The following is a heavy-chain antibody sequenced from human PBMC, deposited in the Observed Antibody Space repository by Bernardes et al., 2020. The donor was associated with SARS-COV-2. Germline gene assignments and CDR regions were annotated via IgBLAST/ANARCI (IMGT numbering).Heavy chain of an antibody. CDR3: AKDFDVVWPFLYYYGMDV. D-gene: IGHD2-15*01. J-gene: IGHJ6*02. CDR1: GFTFSSYA. CDR2: ISGSGGST. Sequence: GGSLRLSCAASGFTFSSYAMSWVRQAPGKGLEWVSAISGSGGSTYYADSVKGRFTISRDNSKNTLYLQMNSLRAEDTAVYYCAKDFDVVWPFLYYYGMDVWGQGTTVTVSS. V-gene: IGHV3-23*01.